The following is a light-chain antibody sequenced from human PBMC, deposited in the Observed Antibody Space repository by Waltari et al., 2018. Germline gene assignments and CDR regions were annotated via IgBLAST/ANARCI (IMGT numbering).Light chain of an antibody. CDR2: DVT. V-gene: IGLV2-14*03. CDR3: SSYATASALMV. CDR1: TTDLGTYES. Sequence: QSALTQPASVSGSLGPSVTISCTGSTTDLGTYESVSWYQQHPRQAPKLIIFDVTNRPSGISTRFSGSKSGDTASLTISALQAEDEADYHCSSYATASALMVFGGGTRLTVL. J-gene: IGLJ2*01.